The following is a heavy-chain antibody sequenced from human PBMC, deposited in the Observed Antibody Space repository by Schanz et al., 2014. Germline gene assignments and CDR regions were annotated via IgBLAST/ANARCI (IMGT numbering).Heavy chain of an antibody. J-gene: IGHJ4*02. CDR1: GFIFSSYG. CDR2: IWYDENNK. V-gene: IGHV3-33*01. Sequence: QVQLAESGGGVVQFGRSLRLSCAASGFIFSSYGMHWVRQAPGKGLEWVAVIWYDENNKYYADSVKGRFTMSRDNSKNALSQQSSSLRAEETAVYCAASANVRRKRSFDYWGRGTLVTGSS. CDR3: ASANVRRKRSFDY.